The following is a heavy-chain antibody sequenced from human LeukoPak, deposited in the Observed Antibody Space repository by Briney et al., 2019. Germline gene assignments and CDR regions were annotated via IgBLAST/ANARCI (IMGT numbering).Heavy chain of an antibody. CDR1: GYTFSSYA. V-gene: IGHV3-23*01. Sequence: GGSLRLSCAASGYTFSSYAMSWVRQAPGKGLEWVSSASGSGGSTYYADSVKGRFTISRDNSKNTLYLQMNSLRAEDTAVYYCAKDLGSVVTPPSLDYWGQGTLVTVSS. CDR2: ASGSGGST. J-gene: IGHJ4*02. CDR3: AKDLGSVVTPPSLDY. D-gene: IGHD4-23*01.